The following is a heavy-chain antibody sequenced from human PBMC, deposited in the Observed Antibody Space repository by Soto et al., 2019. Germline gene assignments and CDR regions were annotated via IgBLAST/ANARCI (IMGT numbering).Heavy chain of an antibody. CDR1: GGSISSSSYY. CDR3: ARADVNYDILTGYYDAFDI. V-gene: IGHV4-39*01. Sequence: SETLSLTCTVSGGSISSSSYYWGWIRQPPGNGLEWIGSIYYSGSTYYNPSLKSRVTISVDTSKNQFSLKLSSVTAADTAVYYCARADVNYDILTGYYDAFDIWGQGTMVTVSS. CDR2: IYYSGST. D-gene: IGHD3-9*01. J-gene: IGHJ3*02.